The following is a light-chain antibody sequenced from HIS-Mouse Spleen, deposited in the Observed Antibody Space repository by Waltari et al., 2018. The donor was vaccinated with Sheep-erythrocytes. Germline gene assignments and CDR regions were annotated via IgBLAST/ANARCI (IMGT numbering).Light chain of an antibody. J-gene: IGLJ3*02. V-gene: IGLV2-14*01. Sequence: QSALTQPASVSGSHGQSITISCTGTSSDVGGYNYVPWYQQHPGKAPKLMIYEVSNRPSGVSNRFSGSKSVNTASLTISRLQAEDEADYYCSSYTSSSTSVFGGGTKLTVL. CDR2: EVS. CDR3: SSYTSSSTSV. CDR1: SSDVGGYNY.